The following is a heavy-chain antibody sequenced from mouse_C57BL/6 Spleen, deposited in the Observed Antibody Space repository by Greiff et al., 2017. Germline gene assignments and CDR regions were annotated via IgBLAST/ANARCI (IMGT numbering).Heavy chain of an antibody. Sequence: QVQLKQSGAELVKPGGSVKISCKASGYAFSSYWMNWVKQRPGKGVEWIGQIYPVDGDHNYNGKFKGKAKLTADKSSSTAYMHVSSLTSEDSAVYFCARLGDYEFAYWGQGTLVTVSA. J-gene: IGHJ3*01. D-gene: IGHD2-4*01. CDR2: IYPVDGDH. CDR1: GYAFSSYW. V-gene: IGHV1-80*01. CDR3: ARLGDYEFAY.